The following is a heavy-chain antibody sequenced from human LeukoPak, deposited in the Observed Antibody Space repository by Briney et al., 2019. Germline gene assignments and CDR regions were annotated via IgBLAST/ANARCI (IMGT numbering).Heavy chain of an antibody. CDR1: GYTFTSNG. CDR2: ISANDGNT. V-gene: IGHV1-18*01. Sequence: EASVKVSCKASGYTFTSNGISWVRQAPGQGLEWMGWISANDGNTDYPQKLQGRVTMTTDTSTSTAYMELRSLRSDDTAVYYCARESHVTREDYWGQGTLVTVSS. J-gene: IGHJ4*02. D-gene: IGHD3-10*01. CDR3: ARESHVTREDY.